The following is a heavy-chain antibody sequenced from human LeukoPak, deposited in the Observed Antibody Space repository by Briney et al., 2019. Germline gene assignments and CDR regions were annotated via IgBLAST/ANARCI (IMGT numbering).Heavy chain of an antibody. CDR3: ARGPKQWLVD. J-gene: IGHJ4*02. V-gene: IGHV1-69*13. D-gene: IGHD6-19*01. CDR2: IIPIFGTA. Sequence: WASVKLSCKASGGTFSSYAISWVRQAPGQGLEWMGGIIPIFGTANYAQKFQGRVTITADESTSTAYMELSSLRSEDTAVYYCARGPKQWLVDWGQGTLVTVSS. CDR1: GGTFSSYA.